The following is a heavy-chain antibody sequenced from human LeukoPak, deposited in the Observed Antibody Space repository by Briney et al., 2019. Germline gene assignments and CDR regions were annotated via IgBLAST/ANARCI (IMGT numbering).Heavy chain of an antibody. CDR2: IYYSGRT. D-gene: IGHD2-2*01. CDR1: NDSISNYY. CDR3: ARVLGHCSSTSCYGTNWFDP. Sequence: SETLSLTCTVSNDSISNYYWSWIRQPPGKGLEWMGYIYYSGRTNYNPSLKSRVTMSVDASKNQFSLKLSSVTAADTAVYYCARVLGHCSSTSCYGTNWFDPWGQGTLVTVSS. J-gene: IGHJ5*02. V-gene: IGHV4-59*12.